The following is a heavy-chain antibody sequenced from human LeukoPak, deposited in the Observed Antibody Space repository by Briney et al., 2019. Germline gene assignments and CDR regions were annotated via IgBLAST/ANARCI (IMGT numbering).Heavy chain of an antibody. CDR1: GVPVSDYY. CDR2: IGSDGGGT. D-gene: IGHD3-22*01. Sequence: GGSLRLSCAASGVPVSDYYTHWVRQAPGKGPVWVSRIGSDGGGTSYADSVKGRFTISRDNSKNTLYLQMNSLRAEDTAVYYCASGMYYYDSSGYYYYYGMDVWGQGTTVTVSS. V-gene: IGHV3-74*01. J-gene: IGHJ6*02. CDR3: ASGMYYYDSSGYYYYYGMDV.